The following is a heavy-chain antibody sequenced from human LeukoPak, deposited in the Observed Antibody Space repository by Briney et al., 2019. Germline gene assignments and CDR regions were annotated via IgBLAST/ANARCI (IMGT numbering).Heavy chain of an antibody. Sequence: PSETLSLTCAVYGGSFSGYYWSWIRQPPGKGLEWIGEINHSGSTNYNPSLKSRVTISVDSSKNQFSLQLSSVTAADTAVYYCAAVYCGGGSGYDSRGWFDPWGQGTLVTVSS. CDR3: AAVYCGGGSGYDSRGWFDP. V-gene: IGHV4-34*01. CDR2: INHSGST. D-gene: IGHD2-15*01. CDR1: GGSFSGYY. J-gene: IGHJ5*02.